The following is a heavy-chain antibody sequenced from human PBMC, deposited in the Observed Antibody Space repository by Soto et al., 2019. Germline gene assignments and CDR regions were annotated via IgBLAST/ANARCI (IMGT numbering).Heavy chain of an antibody. CDR3: AKDRSTYYLVPPFDP. V-gene: IGHV3-23*01. CDR1: GFTFSNYA. CDR2: ISGSGGST. Sequence: HPGGSLRLSCAASGFTFSNYAMSWVRQAPGKGLEWVSAISGSGGSTYYADSVKGRFTISRDNSKNTLYLQMNSLRAEDTAVYYCAKDRSTYYLVPPFDPWGQGTLVTSPQ. J-gene: IGHJ5*02. D-gene: IGHD3-10*01.